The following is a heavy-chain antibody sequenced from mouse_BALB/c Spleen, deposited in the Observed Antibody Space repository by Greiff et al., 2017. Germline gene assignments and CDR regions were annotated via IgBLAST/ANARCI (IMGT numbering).Heavy chain of an antibody. V-gene: IGHV1-9*01. J-gene: IGHJ2*01. D-gene: IGHD1-2*01. CDR3: ARAGYAFYFDY. CDR1: GYTFSSYW. CDR2: ILPGSGST. Sequence: VQLQQSGAELMKPGASVKISCKATGYTFSSYWIEWVKQRPGHGLEWIGEILPGSGSTNYNEKFKGKATFTADTSSNTAYMQLSSLTSEDSAVYYCARAGYAFYFDYWGQGTTLTVSS.